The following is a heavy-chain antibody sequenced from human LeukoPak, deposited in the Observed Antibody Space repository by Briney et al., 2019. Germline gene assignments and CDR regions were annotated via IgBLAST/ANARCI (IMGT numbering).Heavy chain of an antibody. CDR3: ARSYNSAWLDY. CDR1: GFTFSSYW. V-gene: IGHV3-74*03. CDR2: IKGDGSST. Sequence: GGSLRLSCAVSGFTFSSYWMHWVRQAPGKGLVWVSRIKGDGSSTKYADSVKGRFTTSRHNSNNTLDLQMNSLRTEDTAMYYCARSYNSAWLDYWGQGTLVTVSS. D-gene: IGHD6-19*01. J-gene: IGHJ4*02.